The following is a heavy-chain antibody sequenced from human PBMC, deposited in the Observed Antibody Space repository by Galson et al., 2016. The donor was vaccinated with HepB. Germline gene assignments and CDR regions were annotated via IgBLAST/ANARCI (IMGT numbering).Heavy chain of an antibody. J-gene: IGHJ4*02. Sequence: PALVKPTQTLTLTCTFSGFSLSSIATGVGWIRQPPGKAPEWLALIYWDDDNHFKPSLQNRLTVSKDTSKNQVIITLTHMDPVDTATYYCAHGSGWLFDQWGQGTLVTVSS. D-gene: IGHD6-25*01. CDR1: GFSLSSIATG. V-gene: IGHV2-5*02. CDR3: AHGSGWLFDQ. CDR2: IYWDDDN.